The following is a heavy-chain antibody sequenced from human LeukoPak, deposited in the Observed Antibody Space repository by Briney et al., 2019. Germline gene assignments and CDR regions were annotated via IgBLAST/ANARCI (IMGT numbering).Heavy chain of an antibody. CDR2: IKQDGSEK. D-gene: IGHD4/OR15-4a*01. J-gene: IGHJ4*02. V-gene: IGHV3-7*01. CDR3: ARDDYGGTRY. CDR1: GFSFNNYW. Sequence: GGYLRLSCVASGFSFNNYWMSWVRQAPGKGLEWVTNIKQDGSEKYYVVSVKGRFTISRDNARNSLYLQMNSLRAEDTAVYYCARDDYGGTRYWGQGTLVSVSS.